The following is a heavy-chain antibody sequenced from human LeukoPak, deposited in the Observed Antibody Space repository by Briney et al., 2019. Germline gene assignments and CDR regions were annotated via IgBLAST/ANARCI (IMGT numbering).Heavy chain of an antibody. CDR2: ISGSGNSA. J-gene: IGHJ4*02. D-gene: IGHD6-19*01. CDR3: AKSSLQLTAVADRFDN. V-gene: IGHV3-23*01. CDR1: GFSFSSYA. Sequence: PGGSLRLSCAASGFSFSSYAMSWVRQAPGKGLEWVSAISGSGNSAYYTDSVKGRFTISRDTSKNTLYLQMNSLGGEDTAVYYCAKSSLQLTAVADRFDNWGQGTLVTVSS.